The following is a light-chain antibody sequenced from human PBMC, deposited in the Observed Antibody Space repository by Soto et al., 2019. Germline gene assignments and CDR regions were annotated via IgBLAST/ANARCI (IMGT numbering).Light chain of an antibody. V-gene: IGLV7-43*01. CDR2: GVS. CDR3: LVYYDSAWV. CDR1: TGAVTSGYY. Sequence: QTVVTQEPSLTVSPGGRVTLTCTSSTGAVTSGYYPNWFQQKPGQTPRALIYGVSNRHSWTPARFSGSLLGGKAALTLSGAQPEDEADYYCLVYYDSAWVFGGGTKLTVL. J-gene: IGLJ3*02.